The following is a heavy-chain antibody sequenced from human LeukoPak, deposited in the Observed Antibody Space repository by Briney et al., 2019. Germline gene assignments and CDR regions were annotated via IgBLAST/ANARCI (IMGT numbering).Heavy chain of an antibody. V-gene: IGHV4-59*01. CDR2: IYYGGST. CDR1: GGSNSSYY. Sequence: SETLSLTCTVSGGSNSSYYWSWIRQPPGKGLEWIGYIYYGGSTNYNPSLKSRVTISVDTSKNQFSLKLSSVTAADTAVYYCARLGPIAVAGIYYYYYMDVWGKGTTVTVSS. D-gene: IGHD6-19*01. CDR3: ARLGPIAVAGIYYYYYMDV. J-gene: IGHJ6*03.